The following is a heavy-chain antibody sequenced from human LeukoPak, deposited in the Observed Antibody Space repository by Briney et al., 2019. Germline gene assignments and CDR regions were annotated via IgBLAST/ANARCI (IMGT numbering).Heavy chain of an antibody. Sequence: GGSLRLSCAASRFTFTNYWMSWVRQAPGKGLEWVANIKQDGSEKYYVDSVKGRFTISRDNAKNSLYLQMNSLRAEDTAVYYCARQKSYYDSSGYYHFDYWGRGTLVTVSS. CDR2: IKQDGSEK. J-gene: IGHJ4*02. CDR3: ARQKSYYDSSGYYHFDY. D-gene: IGHD3-22*01. CDR1: RFTFTNYW. V-gene: IGHV3-7*01.